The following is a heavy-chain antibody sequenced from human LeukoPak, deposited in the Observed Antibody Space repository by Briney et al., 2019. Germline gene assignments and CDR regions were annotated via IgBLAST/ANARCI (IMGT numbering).Heavy chain of an antibody. D-gene: IGHD2-15*01. CDR2: IYSGGST. Sequence: TGGSLRLSCAASGFTVSNKYMSWVRQAPGRGLEWVSVIYSGGSTYYADSVKGRFSISRDKSKNTLYLQMNSLRAEDTALHYCAREMYCSGGSCYGDAFDIWGQGTMVTVSS. CDR1: GFTVSNKY. J-gene: IGHJ3*02. V-gene: IGHV3-66*01. CDR3: AREMYCSGGSCYGDAFDI.